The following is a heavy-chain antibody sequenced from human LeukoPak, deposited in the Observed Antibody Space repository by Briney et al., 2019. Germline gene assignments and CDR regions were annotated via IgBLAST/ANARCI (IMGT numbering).Heavy chain of an antibody. D-gene: IGHD6-13*01. CDR3: VRTGIGAGTATDGKGFDP. V-gene: IGHV4-59*01. CDR1: GASISSYY. J-gene: IGHJ5*02. CDR2: IYYSGST. Sequence: PSETLSLTCTVSGASISSYYWSWIRQPPGEGLEWIGFIYYSGSTNYNPSLKSRVTISVDTSKNQFSLKLSSVTAADTAVYYCVRTGIGAGTATDGKGFDPWGQGTLVTVSS.